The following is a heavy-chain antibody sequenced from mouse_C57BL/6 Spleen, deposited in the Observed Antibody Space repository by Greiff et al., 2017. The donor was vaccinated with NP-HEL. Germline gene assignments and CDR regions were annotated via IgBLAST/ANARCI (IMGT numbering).Heavy chain of an antibody. CDR2: IDPSDSET. CDR1: GYTFTSYW. D-gene: IGHD2-10*01. V-gene: IGHV1-52*01. Sequence: QVQLQQPGAELVRPGSSVKLSCKASGYTFTSYWMHWVKQRPIQGLEWIGNIDPSDSETHYNQKFKDKATLTVDKSSSTAYMQLSSLTSEDSAVYYCARGEGLLLYYYAMDYWGQRTSVTVSS. CDR3: ARGEGLLLYYYAMDY. J-gene: IGHJ4*01.